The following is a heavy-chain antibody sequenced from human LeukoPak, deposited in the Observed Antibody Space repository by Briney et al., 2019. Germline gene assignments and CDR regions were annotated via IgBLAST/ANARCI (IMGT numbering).Heavy chain of an antibody. J-gene: IGHJ3*02. D-gene: IGHD4-17*01. CDR3: ARGGYGDYGDAFDI. CDR2: FYTSGGP. Sequence: PSETLSPTCTVSGGSISSYYWSWIRQPAGKGLEWIGRFYTSGGPNYNPSLKSRVTMSVDKSKKQFSLKVTSVTAADTAVYYCARGGYGDYGDAFDIWGQGAMVTVSS. V-gene: IGHV4-4*07. CDR1: GGSISSYY.